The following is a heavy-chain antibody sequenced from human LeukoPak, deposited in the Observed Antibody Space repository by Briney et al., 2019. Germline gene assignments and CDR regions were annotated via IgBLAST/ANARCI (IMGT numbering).Heavy chain of an antibody. V-gene: IGHV1-69*04. D-gene: IGHD2-21*02. CDR1: GGTFSSYA. Sequence: SVKVSCKASGGTFSSYAISWVRQAPGQGLEWMGRIIPILGIANYAQKFQGRVTITADKSTSTAYMELSSLRSEDTAVYYCAREIVVVTAIWFDPWGRGTLVTVSS. J-gene: IGHJ5*02. CDR3: AREIVVVTAIWFDP. CDR2: IIPILGIA.